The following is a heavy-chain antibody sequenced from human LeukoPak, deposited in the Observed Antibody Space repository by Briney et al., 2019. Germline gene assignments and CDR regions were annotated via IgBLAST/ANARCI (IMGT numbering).Heavy chain of an antibody. CDR3: ARDVERYSGTYAFDI. CDR2: ISGDGGST. J-gene: IGHJ3*02. V-gene: IGHV3-43*02. CDR1: GFTFDDYA. Sequence: GGSLRLSCAASGFTFDDYAMHWVRQAPGKGLEWVSLISGDGGSTYYADSVKGRFTISRDNAKNSLYLQMNSLRAEDTAVYYCARDVERYSGTYAFDIWGQGTMVTVSS. D-gene: IGHD1-26*01.